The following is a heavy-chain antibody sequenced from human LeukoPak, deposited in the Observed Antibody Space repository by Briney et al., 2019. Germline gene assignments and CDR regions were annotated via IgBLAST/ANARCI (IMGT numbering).Heavy chain of an antibody. CDR1: GFTSSSYT. Sequence: QSGGSLRLSCAASGFTSSSYTMSWVRQAPGEGLECVSAISCSGGSTYYADSVKGRITISRDNSKNPFYLKMSRLRAAHTAVYYCAKRYRNLSRAWYIDYWGQGTLVTASS. J-gene: IGHJ4*02. V-gene: IGHV3-23*01. CDR2: ISCSGGST. CDR3: AKRYRNLSRAWYIDY. D-gene: IGHD5-18*01.